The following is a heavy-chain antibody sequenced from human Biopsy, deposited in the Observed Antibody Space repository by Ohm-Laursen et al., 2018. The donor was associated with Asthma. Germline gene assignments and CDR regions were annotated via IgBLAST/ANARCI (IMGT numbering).Heavy chain of an antibody. J-gene: IGHJ3*01. D-gene: IGHD3-9*01. CDR2: VNTGNGDT. CDR1: GYNFISFA. CDR3: ARTYYDFLTGQVKDVFGV. V-gene: IGHV1-3*04. Sequence: ASVKVSCKPSGYNFISFAIHWVRQAPGQRLEWMGWVNTGNGDTKYSQKFQGRVTITRDTSASTAYVELRSLRSEDTATYYCARTYYDFLTGQVKDVFGVWGQGTMVTVSS.